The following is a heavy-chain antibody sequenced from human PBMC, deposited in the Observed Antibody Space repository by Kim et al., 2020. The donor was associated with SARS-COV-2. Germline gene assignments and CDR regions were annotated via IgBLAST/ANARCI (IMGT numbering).Heavy chain of an antibody. CDR2: VYSEGST. CDR3: ARDAGATYLDY. CDR1: GFTVSSNH. Sequence: GGSLRLSCAASGFTVSSNHMTWVRQAPGKGLEWVSVVYSEGSTYYAGSVKGRFTVSTDNSRNTVYLQMKSLRAEDTAIYYCARDAGATYLDYWGQGTLVTVSS. V-gene: IGHV3-53*01. J-gene: IGHJ4*02. D-gene: IGHD1-26*01.